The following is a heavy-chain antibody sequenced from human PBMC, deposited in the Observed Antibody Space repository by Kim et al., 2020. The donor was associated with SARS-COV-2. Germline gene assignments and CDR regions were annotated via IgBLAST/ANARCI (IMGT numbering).Heavy chain of an antibody. CDR2: SRNKANSYTT. D-gene: IGHD1-26*01. Sequence: GGSLRLSCAASGFIFSDHYMDWVRQAPGKGLEWVGRSRNKANSYTTEYAASVKGRFTISRDDSKNLLYLQMNSLKTEDTAVYYCTRRGGSYWAWLDPWGQGTLVTVSS. CDR1: GFIFSDHY. V-gene: IGHV3-72*01. J-gene: IGHJ5*02. CDR3: TRRGGSYWAWLDP.